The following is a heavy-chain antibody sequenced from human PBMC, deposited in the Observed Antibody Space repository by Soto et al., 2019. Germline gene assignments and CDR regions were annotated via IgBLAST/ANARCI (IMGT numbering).Heavy chain of an antibody. V-gene: IGHV2-5*02. CDR1: GLSLRTTGEG. J-gene: IGHJ6*02. Sequence: QITLKESGPTLVKPTQTLTLTFTFSGLSLRTTGEGVGWVRQPPGKALEWLALLYCDDDQRYRPSLKSRLTIIKVTSEKQVVLIMTSMDTVDAARYYCLQSRCSGDWRQIYSSPSYYGVDVWGQGTTVTVSS. D-gene: IGHD2-21*02. CDR3: LQSRCSGDWRQIYSSPSYYGVDV. CDR2: LYCDDDQ.